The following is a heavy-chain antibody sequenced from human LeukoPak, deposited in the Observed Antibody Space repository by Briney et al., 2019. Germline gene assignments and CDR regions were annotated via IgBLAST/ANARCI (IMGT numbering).Heavy chain of an antibody. J-gene: IGHJ4*02. CDR3: AKDPFDYYDSSGYLDVGY. CDR1: GFTFSTYA. V-gene: IGHV3-30*18. Sequence: QPGGSLRLSCAASGFTFSTYAMSWVRQAPGKGLEWVAVISYDGSNKYYADSVKGRFTISRDNSKNTLYLQMNSLRAEDTAVYYCAKDPFDYYDSSGYLDVGYWGQGTLVTVSS. CDR2: ISYDGSNK. D-gene: IGHD3-22*01.